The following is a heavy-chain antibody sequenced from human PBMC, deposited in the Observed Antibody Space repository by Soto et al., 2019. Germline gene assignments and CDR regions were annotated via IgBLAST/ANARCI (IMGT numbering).Heavy chain of an antibody. J-gene: IGHJ4*02. CDR3: ARVPDY. CDR2: IYHSVST. CDR1: GGSISSGGYS. Sequence: QLQLLESGSGLVKPSQTLSLTCAVYGGSISSGGYSWGWIRQPPGKGLEWIGYIYHSVSTYYNPSLKSRSPISVDRAKNQFSLRLSSVTAADTAVSYCARVPDYWGQGTLVTVSS. V-gene: IGHV4-30-2*01.